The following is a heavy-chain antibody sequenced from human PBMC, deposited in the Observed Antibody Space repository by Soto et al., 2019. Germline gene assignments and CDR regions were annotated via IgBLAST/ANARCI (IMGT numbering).Heavy chain of an antibody. J-gene: IGHJ6*02. D-gene: IGHD2-2*01. CDR1: GFTVSDNY. V-gene: IGHV3-66*03. CDR2: IYRSGST. CDR3: EKDERSSTRDYYYYGTDV. Sequence: GGSLRLSCAASGFTVSDNYMSWVRQAPGKGLEWVSVIYRSGSTHYADSVKGRFTISRDNTKNTLYLQMNSLRAEDTAVYYCEKDERSSTRDYYYYGTDVWGQGTTVTVSS.